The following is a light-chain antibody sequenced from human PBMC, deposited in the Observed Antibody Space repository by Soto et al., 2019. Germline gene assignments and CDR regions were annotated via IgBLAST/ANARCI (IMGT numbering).Light chain of an antibody. CDR3: SSYTTASRWV. CDR2: DVT. Sequence: QSVLTQPASVSGSPGQAITISCTGTSGDVADSKYVSWYQQHPGKAPKLIIHDVTNRPSGVSNRFSGSKSGNTASLTLSGLQADDEAYYYCSSYTTASRWVFGGGTKVTV. J-gene: IGLJ3*02. CDR1: SGDVADSKY. V-gene: IGLV2-14*01.